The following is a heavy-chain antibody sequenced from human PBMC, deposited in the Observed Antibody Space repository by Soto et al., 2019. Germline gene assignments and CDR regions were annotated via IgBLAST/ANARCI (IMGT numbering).Heavy chain of an antibody. Sequence: GGSLRLSCAASGFTLSDYYMSWIRQAPGKGLEWVSYISSSGSTIYYADSVKGRFTISRDNAKNSLYLQMNSLRAEDTAVYYCAREVPDSSGYFFDYWGQGTLVTVSS. CDR3: AREVPDSSGYFFDY. CDR2: ISSSGSTI. V-gene: IGHV3-11*01. D-gene: IGHD3-22*01. CDR1: GFTLSDYY. J-gene: IGHJ4*02.